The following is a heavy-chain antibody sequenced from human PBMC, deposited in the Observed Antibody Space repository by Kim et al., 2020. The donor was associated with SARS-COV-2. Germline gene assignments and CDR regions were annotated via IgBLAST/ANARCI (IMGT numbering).Heavy chain of an antibody. CDR3: ARAGDIVATRFFDY. CDR1: GGSFSGYY. V-gene: IGHV4-34*01. D-gene: IGHD5-12*01. Sequence: SETLSLTCAVYGGSFSGYYWSWIRQPPGKGLEWIGEINHSGSTNSNPSLKSRVTISVDTSKNQFSLKLSSVTAADTAVYYCARAGDIVATRFFDYWGQGTLVTVSS. CDR2: INHSGST. J-gene: IGHJ4*02.